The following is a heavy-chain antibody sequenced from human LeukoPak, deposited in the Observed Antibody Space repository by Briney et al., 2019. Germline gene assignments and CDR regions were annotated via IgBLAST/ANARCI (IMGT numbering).Heavy chain of an antibody. D-gene: IGHD3-10*01. Sequence: GASVTVSCKASGYTFTGYYMHWVRQAPGQGLEWMGWINPNSGGTNYAQKFQGRVTMTRDTSISTAYMELSRLRSDDTAVYYCARDGTLSGRHPLDYWGQGTLVTVSS. J-gene: IGHJ4*02. CDR1: GYTFTGYY. CDR3: ARDGTLSGRHPLDY. V-gene: IGHV1-2*02. CDR2: INPNSGGT.